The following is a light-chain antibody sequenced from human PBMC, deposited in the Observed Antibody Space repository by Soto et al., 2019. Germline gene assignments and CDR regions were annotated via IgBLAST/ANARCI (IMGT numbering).Light chain of an antibody. CDR1: QSVSSSY. V-gene: IGKV3-20*01. CDR3: QQYVSSPWA. J-gene: IGKJ1*01. Sequence: EIVLTQSPGPLSLSPGERATLSCRSSQSVSSSYLAWYQQKPSQAPRLIIYGASSRATGIPDRFSGSWSGTDCTLTISRLEPEDVAVYYCQQYVSSPWAFGQGTKVDIK. CDR2: GAS.